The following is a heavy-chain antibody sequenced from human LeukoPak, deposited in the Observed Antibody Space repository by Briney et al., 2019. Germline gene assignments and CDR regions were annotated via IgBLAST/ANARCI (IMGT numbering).Heavy chain of an antibody. CDR3: ATTGDILTGYRHDFDI. D-gene: IGHD3-9*01. J-gene: IGHJ3*02. V-gene: IGHV4-59*01. CDR1: GGSISSYY. CDR2: IYYSGST. Sequence: SETLSLTCTVSGGSISSYYWSWIRQPPGKGMEWIGYIYYSGSTNYNPSLKTRATISVDTPKTQFSLKLSSVTAADTSVYYCATTGDILTGYRHDFDIWGRETMVTVSS.